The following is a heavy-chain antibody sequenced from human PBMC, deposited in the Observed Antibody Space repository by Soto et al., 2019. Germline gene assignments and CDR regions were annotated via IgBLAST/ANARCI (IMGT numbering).Heavy chain of an antibody. Sequence: ASVKVSCKASGCTLINYDISWLRPAPGQGLEWMGWSSPYNGNTKYAHTVQGRVTMTCDTSASSGYREGRSRRSDQTPVYSCERVSITQVGTFDYWG. CDR3: ERVSITQVGTFDY. V-gene: IGHV1-18*01. D-gene: IGHD1-1*01. CDR2: SSPYNGNT. J-gene: IGHJ5*01. CDR1: GCTLINYD.